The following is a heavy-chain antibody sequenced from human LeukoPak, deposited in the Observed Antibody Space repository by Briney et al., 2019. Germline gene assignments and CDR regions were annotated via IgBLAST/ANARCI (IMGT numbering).Heavy chain of an antibody. D-gene: IGHD6-13*01. J-gene: IGHJ6*02. CDR1: GYTLTELS. CDR3: ATAAAGTFYYYGMDV. Sequence: ASVKVSCKVSGYTLTELSMHWVRPAPGKGLEWMGGFDPEDGETIYAQKFQGRVTMTEDTSTDTAYMELSSLRSEDTAVYYCATAAAGTFYYYGMDVWGQGTTVTVSS. V-gene: IGHV1-24*01. CDR2: FDPEDGET.